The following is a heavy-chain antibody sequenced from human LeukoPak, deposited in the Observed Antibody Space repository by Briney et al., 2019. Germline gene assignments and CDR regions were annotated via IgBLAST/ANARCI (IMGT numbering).Heavy chain of an antibody. CDR1: GFTFSSYG. Sequence: QTGGSLRLSCAASGFTFSSYGMHWVRQAPGKGMEWVAVIWYDGSNKYYADSVKGRFTISRDNSKNTLYLQMNSLRAEDTAVYYCAREGLLNSLGDYYGSGRLDYWGQGTLVTVSS. D-gene: IGHD3-10*01. CDR3: AREGLLNSLGDYYGSGRLDY. V-gene: IGHV3-33*01. J-gene: IGHJ4*02. CDR2: IWYDGSNK.